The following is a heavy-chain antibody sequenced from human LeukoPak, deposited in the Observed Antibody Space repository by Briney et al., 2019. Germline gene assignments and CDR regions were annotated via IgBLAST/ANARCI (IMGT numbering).Heavy chain of an antibody. D-gene: IGHD3-22*01. V-gene: IGHV3-23*01. Sequence: GGSLRLSCAASGFTFSSYAMSWVRQAPGKGLEWVSAISGSGGSTYYADSVKGRFTISRDNSKNTLYLQMNSLRAEDTAVYYCAKDGRNYDSSGYYDYWGQGTLVAVSS. CDR1: GFTFSSYA. CDR2: ISGSGGST. CDR3: AKDGRNYDSSGYYDY. J-gene: IGHJ4*02.